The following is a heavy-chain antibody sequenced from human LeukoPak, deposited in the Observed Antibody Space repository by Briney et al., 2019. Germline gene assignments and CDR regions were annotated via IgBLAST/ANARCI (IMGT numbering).Heavy chain of an antibody. J-gene: IGHJ4*02. V-gene: IGHV3-21*01. CDR3: VGNQDFWSGYHAFEY. Sequence: PGGSLRLSCAASGLVLSSYTMGWVRHAPGKGLEWVSSSTPATDSTNYADSVQGRFTISRDNAKKTAYLQMNSLRVEDTAIYFCVGNQDFWSGYHAFEYWGQGILVTVSS. D-gene: IGHD3-3*01. CDR1: GLVLSSYT. CDR2: STPATDST.